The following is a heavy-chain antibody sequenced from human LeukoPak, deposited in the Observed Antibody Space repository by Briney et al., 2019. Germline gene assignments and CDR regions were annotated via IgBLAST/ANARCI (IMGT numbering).Heavy chain of an antibody. J-gene: IGHJ6*03. Sequence: PGGSLRLSCAASGCTFSSYSMNWVRQAPGKGLEWVSYISSSSSTIYYADSVKGRFTISRDNAKNSLYLQMNSLRAEDTAVYYCARESDYDFWSGYYYYYHMDVWGKGTTVTVSS. V-gene: IGHV3-48*01. CDR3: ARESDYDFWSGYYYYYHMDV. CDR2: ISSSSSTI. CDR1: GCTFSSYS. D-gene: IGHD3-3*01.